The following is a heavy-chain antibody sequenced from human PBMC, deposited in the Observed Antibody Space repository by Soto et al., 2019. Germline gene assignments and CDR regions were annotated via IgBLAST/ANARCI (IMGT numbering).Heavy chain of an antibody. V-gene: IGHV3-53*01. CDR3: ATTTVPGTILDY. CDR2: LYTGGTT. J-gene: IGHJ4*02. CDR1: GFTVSSNY. D-gene: IGHD6-19*01. Sequence: EVQLVESGGGLIQPGGSLRLSCAASGFTVSSNYMSWVRQAPGKGLEWVSVLYTGGTTYYADSVKDRFTISRDNSKNTTYLQVNSLRAEDTAVYYCATTTVPGTILDYWGQGTLVTVSS.